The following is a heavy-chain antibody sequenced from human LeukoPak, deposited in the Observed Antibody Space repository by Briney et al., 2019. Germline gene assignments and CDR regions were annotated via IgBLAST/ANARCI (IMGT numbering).Heavy chain of an antibody. Sequence: PGGSLRLSCAASGFTFSSYWMHWVRQAPGKGLVWVSRINSDGSSTSYADSVKGRFTISRDNAKNTLYLKMNSLRAEDTAVYYCARVRTRYYGMDVWGQGTTVTVSS. CDR3: ARVRTRYYGMDV. D-gene: IGHD1-14*01. CDR1: GFTFSSYW. J-gene: IGHJ6*02. CDR2: INSDGSST. V-gene: IGHV3-74*01.